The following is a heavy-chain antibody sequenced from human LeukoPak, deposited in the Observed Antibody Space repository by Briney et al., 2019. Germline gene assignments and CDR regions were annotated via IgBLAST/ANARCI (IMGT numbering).Heavy chain of an antibody. D-gene: IGHD6-13*01. CDR2: IYYSGST. CDR1: GGSISSSSYY. J-gene: IGHJ4*02. CDR3: ASNPLPYSSSWYYFDY. V-gene: IGHV4-39*01. Sequence: PSETVSLTCTVSGGSISSSSYYWGWIRQPPGKGLEWIGSIYYSGSTYYNPSLKSRVTISVDTSKNQFSLKLSSVTAADTAVYYCASNPLPYSSSWYYFDYWGQGTLVTVSS.